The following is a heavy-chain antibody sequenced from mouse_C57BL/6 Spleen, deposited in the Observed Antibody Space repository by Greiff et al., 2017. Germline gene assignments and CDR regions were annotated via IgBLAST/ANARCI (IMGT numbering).Heavy chain of an antibody. CDR3: ARSSSGYRWFAY. CDR2: IYPGDGDT. J-gene: IGHJ3*01. CDR1: GYAFSSYW. Sequence: QVQLQQSGAELVKPGASVKISCKASGYAFSSYWMNWVKQRPGKGLEWIGQIYPGDGDTNYNGKFKGKATLTADKSSSTAYMQLSSLTSEDSAVYFCARSSSGYRWFAYWGQGTLVTVSA. V-gene: IGHV1-80*01. D-gene: IGHD3-2*02.